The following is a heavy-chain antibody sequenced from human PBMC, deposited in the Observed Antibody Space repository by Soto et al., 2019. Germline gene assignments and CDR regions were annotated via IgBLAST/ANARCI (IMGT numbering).Heavy chain of an antibody. D-gene: IGHD3-22*01. V-gene: IGHV1-69*13. J-gene: IGHJ3*02. CDR1: GGTFSSYA. CDR3: AGSPTYYYDSSGTRYAFDI. CDR2: IIPIFGTA. Sequence: AASVKVSCKASGGTFSSYAISWVRQAPGQGLEWMGGIIPIFGTANYAQKFQGRVTITADESTSTAYMELSSLRSEDTAVYYCAGSPTYYYDSSGTRYAFDIWGQGTMVTVSS.